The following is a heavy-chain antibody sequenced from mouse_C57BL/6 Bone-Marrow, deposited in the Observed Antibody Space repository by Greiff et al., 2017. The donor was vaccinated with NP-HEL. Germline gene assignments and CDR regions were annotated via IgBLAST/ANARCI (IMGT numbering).Heavy chain of an antibody. V-gene: IGHV5-15*01. CDR2: ISNLAYSI. Sequence: EVKLMESGGGLVQPGGSLKLSCAASGFTFSDYGMAWVRQAPRKGPEWVAFISNLAYSIYYADTVTGRFTISRENAKNTLYLEMSSLRSEDTAMYYCARTSYDGYYTWFAYWGQGTLVTVSA. CDR1: GFTFSDYG. D-gene: IGHD2-3*01. J-gene: IGHJ3*01. CDR3: ARTSYDGYYTWFAY.